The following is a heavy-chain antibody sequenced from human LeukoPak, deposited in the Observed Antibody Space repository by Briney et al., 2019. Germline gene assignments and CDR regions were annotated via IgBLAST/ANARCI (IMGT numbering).Heavy chain of an antibody. J-gene: IGHJ4*02. Sequence: GGSLRLSCAASGFTFSNYGMHWVRQAPGKGLEWVAVIWYDGSNKYYADSVKGRFTISRDNSKNTLYLQMNSLRAEDTAVYYCARDPTRVGDYGLDYWGQGTLVTVSS. CDR3: ARDPTRVGDYGLDY. CDR2: IWYDGSNK. CDR1: GFTFSNYG. D-gene: IGHD4-17*01. V-gene: IGHV3-33*01.